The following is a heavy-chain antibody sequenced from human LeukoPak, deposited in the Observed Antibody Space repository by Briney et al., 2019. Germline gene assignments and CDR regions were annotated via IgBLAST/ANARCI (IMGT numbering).Heavy chain of an antibody. J-gene: IGHJ4*02. CDR1: GFTVSDYY. Sequence: PGGSLRLSCAVSGFTVSDYYMSWVRQAPGKGLEWVSVIYSGGKTYYADSVKGRFTISRDDSKNTLHLQMNSLRAEDTAVYYCARINCYDGSGFYRDYWGQGTLVTVPS. CDR2: IYSGGKT. V-gene: IGHV3-53*01. CDR3: ARINCYDGSGFYRDY. D-gene: IGHD3-22*01.